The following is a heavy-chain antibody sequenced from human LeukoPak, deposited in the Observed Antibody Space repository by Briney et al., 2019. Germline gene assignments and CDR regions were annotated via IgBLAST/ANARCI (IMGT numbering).Heavy chain of an antibody. J-gene: IGHJ4*02. CDR2: IYSGGST. Sequence: GGSLRLSCAASGFTVSSNYMSWVRQAPGKGLEWVSVIYSGGSTYYADSVKGRFTISRDNSKNTLCLQMNSLRAEDTAVYYCARDQGSRIQLWYEGFDYWGQGTLVTVSS. CDR1: GFTVSSNY. V-gene: IGHV3-66*01. CDR3: ARDQGSRIQLWYEGFDY. D-gene: IGHD5-18*01.